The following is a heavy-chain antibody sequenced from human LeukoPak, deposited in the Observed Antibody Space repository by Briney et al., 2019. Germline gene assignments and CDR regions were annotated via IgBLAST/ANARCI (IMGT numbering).Heavy chain of an antibody. D-gene: IGHD6-19*01. CDR2: IFHSGST. J-gene: IGHJ4*02. CDR3: ARRRDSGWYYFDS. V-gene: IGHV4-39*01. CDR1: GGSIISSSYY. Sequence: KPSETLSLTCTVSGGSIISSSYYWGWIRQPPGKGLEWIGNIFHSGSTYYSPSLKSRVTISVDTSKNQFSLKLNSVTAADTAVYYCARRRDSGWYYFDSWGQGTLVTVSS.